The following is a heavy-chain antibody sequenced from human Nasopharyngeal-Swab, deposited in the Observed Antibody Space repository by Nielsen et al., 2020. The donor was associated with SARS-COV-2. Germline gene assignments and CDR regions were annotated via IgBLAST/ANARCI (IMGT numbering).Heavy chain of an antibody. J-gene: IGHJ4*02. Sequence: GGSLRLSCAASGITFSNYAMSWARQAPGKGLEWVSAISGSGGSTYYADSVKGRFTLSRDNSKNTLYLQMNSLRVEDTAVYYCAKASVDYSGSGSYYDYWGQGTLVTVSS. CDR2: ISGSGGST. V-gene: IGHV3-23*01. D-gene: IGHD3-10*01. CDR1: GITFSNYA. CDR3: AKASVDYSGSGSYYDY.